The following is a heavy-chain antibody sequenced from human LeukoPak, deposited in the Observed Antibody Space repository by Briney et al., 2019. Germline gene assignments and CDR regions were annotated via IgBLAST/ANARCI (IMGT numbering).Heavy chain of an antibody. CDR1: GFTVSSSY. D-gene: IGHD2-2*01. V-gene: IGHV3-53*01. CDR3: ARQTGASTNFDN. J-gene: IGHJ4*02. Sequence: PGGSLRLSCAASGFTVSSSYISWVRQAPGKGLEWVSAIYSGGTTYYANSVKGRFTISRDNSKNMLYLLMNSLRAEGTAIYHCARQTGASTNFDNWGQGTLVTVSS. CDR2: IYSGGTT.